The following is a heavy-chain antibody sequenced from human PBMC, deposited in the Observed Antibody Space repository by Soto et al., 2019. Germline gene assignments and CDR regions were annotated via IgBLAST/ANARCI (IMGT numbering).Heavy chain of an antibody. Sequence: QVQLVQSGAEVKSAGSSVKVSCKASGDTFNFYSINWVRQAPGLGLEWVGRVNPILSMSNYAQRFQGRVTMTADKSTGTAYMERRSLRSEDTAIYSCASNYGSGYRAFDSWGQGALVTVSS. D-gene: IGHD3-10*01. V-gene: IGHV1-69*02. CDR2: VNPILSMS. CDR3: ASNYGSGYRAFDS. J-gene: IGHJ4*02. CDR1: GDTFNFYS.